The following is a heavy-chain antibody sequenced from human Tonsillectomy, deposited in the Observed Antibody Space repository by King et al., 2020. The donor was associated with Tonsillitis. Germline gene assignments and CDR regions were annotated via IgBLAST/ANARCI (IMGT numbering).Heavy chain of an antibody. CDR3: ARGGDGYNYGYFDY. D-gene: IGHD5-24*01. CDR2: ISYDGSNK. J-gene: IGHJ4*02. CDR1: GFIFNNYD. V-gene: IGHV3-33*05. Sequence: VQLVESGGGVVQPGRSLRLSCAASGFIFNNYDMHWVRQAPGKGLEWVALISYDGSNKYSADSVKGRFTISRDNFKNTLYLQMNSLRAEDTAVYYCARGGDGYNYGYFDYWGQGTLVTVSS.